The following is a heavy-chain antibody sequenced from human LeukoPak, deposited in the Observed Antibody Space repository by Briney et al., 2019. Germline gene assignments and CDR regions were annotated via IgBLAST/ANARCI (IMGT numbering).Heavy chain of an antibody. CDR1: GGSISSSSYY. Sequence: SETLSLTCTISGGSISSSSYYWGWIRQPPGKGLEWIGSIYDSGRTFSNPPLKSRVTMFVDTSKNQFSLKLSSVTATDTAVYYCARSSRFPLYYFDYWGQGTLVTVSS. J-gene: IGHJ4*02. CDR3: ARSSRFPLYYFDY. V-gene: IGHV4-39*01. CDR2: IYDSGRT. D-gene: IGHD3-3*01.